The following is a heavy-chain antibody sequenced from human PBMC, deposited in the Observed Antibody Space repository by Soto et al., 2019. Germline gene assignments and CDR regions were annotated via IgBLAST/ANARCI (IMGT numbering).Heavy chain of an antibody. CDR3: ARDLGIAAAGGLGPIDP. CDR2: IIPIFGTA. Sequence: QVLLVQSGAEVKKPGSSVKVSCKASGGTFSSYAISWVRQAPGQGLEWMGGIIPIFGTANYAQKFQGRVTITADESTSTAYMELSSLRSEDTAVYYCARDLGIAAAGGLGPIDPWGQGTLVTVSS. J-gene: IGHJ5*02. D-gene: IGHD6-13*01. CDR1: GGTFSSYA. V-gene: IGHV1-69*01.